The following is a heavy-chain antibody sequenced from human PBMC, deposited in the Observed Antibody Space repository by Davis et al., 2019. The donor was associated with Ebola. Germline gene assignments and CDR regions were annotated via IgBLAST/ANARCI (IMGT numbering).Heavy chain of an antibody. V-gene: IGHV3-21*04. D-gene: IGHD1-26*01. CDR2: ISRSSSYI. CDR3: AKDTSNIWFDI. CDR1: GFTFSSYS. Sequence: GESLKISCAASGFTFSSYSMNWVRQAPGKGLEWVSSISRSSSYIYYADSVKGRFTISRDNAKNTLYLQMNGLRVEDTAIYYCAKDTSNIWFDIWGQGTNVTVSS. J-gene: IGHJ3*02.